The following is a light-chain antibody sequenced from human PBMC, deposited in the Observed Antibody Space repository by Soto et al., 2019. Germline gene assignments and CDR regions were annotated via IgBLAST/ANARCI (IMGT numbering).Light chain of an antibody. J-gene: IGLJ3*02. CDR1: SSNIGSNT. V-gene: IGLV1-44*01. CDR2: SNV. CDR3: AAWDGSLNGWV. Sequence: QSVLTQAPSVSGTPGQRVTISCSGSSSNIGSNTVSWYQQVPGTAPKVLIYSNVQRPSGVPDRFSGSKSGTSASLAIGGLQSEDEADYYCAAWDGSLNGWVFGGGTKHTVL.